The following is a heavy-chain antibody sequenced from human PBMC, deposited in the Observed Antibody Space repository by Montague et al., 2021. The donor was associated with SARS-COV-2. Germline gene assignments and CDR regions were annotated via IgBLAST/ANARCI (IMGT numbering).Heavy chain of an antibody. Sequence: SETLSLTCTVSGGSISSYYWSWIRQPPGKGLEWIGYIYYSGSTNYNPSLKSRVTISVDTSKNQFSLKLSSVTAADTAVYYCAREVRYYYDSSGPEAFDIWGQGTMVTVSS. V-gene: IGHV4-59*01. CDR3: AREVRYYYDSSGPEAFDI. CDR1: GGSISSYY. CDR2: IYYSGST. D-gene: IGHD3-22*01. J-gene: IGHJ3*02.